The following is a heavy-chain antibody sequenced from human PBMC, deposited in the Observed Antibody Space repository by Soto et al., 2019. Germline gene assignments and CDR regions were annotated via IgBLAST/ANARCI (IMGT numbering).Heavy chain of an antibody. J-gene: IGHJ4*02. D-gene: IGHD6-6*01. Sequence: SETLSLTCTVSGGSIKTSRYYWGWIRQPPGKGLEWVGNIYYSGSTYYNPSLKSRVTISVDTSKNQFSLKLSSVTAADTAVYYCARLVYSSSPSVDYWGQGTLVTVSS. V-gene: IGHV4-39*01. CDR1: GGSIKTSRYY. CDR2: IYYSGST. CDR3: ARLVYSSSPSVDY.